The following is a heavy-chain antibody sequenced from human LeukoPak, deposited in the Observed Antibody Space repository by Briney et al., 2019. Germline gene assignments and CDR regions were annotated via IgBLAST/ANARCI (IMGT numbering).Heavy chain of an antibody. CDR3: ARDPFGGSSGWYPFDY. CDR1: GFTFSSYG. V-gene: IGHV3-33*01. CDR2: IWYDGSNK. Sequence: PGGSLRLSCAASGFTFSSYGMHWVRQAPGKGLEWVAVIWYDGSNKYYADSVKGRFTISRDNSKNTLYLQMNSLRAEDTAVYYCARDPFGGSSGWYPFDYWGQGTLVTVSS. D-gene: IGHD6-19*01. J-gene: IGHJ4*02.